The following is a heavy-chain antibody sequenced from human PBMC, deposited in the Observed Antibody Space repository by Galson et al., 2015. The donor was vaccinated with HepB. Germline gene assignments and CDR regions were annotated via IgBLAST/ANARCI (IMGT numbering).Heavy chain of an antibody. D-gene: IGHD2-15*01. V-gene: IGHV3-49*03. CDR1: GFNFEDYG. CDR3: TRDHCSEGNCFFDY. J-gene: IGHJ4*02. CDR2: IRSHSYGGTT. Sequence: SLRLSCAASGFNFEDYGMNWIRQAPGKGLEWVGFIRSHSYGGTTEYAASVKDRFTISRDDSKSIAYLQMNSLRTDDIAVYYCTRDHCSEGNCFFDYWGQGTLVTVSS.